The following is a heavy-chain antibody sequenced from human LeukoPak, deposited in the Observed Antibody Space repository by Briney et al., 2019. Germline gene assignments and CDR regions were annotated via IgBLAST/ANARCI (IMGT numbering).Heavy chain of an antibody. J-gene: IGHJ4*02. Sequence: GGSLRLSCAASGFTFSSYWMHWVRQAPGKGLEWVGFIRSKAYGGTTEYAASVKGRFTISRDDSKSIAYLQMNSLKTEDTAVYYCTRALPYYYDSSGYLNYWGQGTLVTVSS. V-gene: IGHV3-49*04. D-gene: IGHD3-22*01. CDR3: TRALPYYYDSSGYLNY. CDR1: GFTFSSYW. CDR2: IRSKAYGGTT.